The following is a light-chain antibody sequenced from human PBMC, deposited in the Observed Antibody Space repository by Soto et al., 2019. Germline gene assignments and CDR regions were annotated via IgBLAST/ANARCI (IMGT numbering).Light chain of an antibody. CDR2: GAS. V-gene: IGKV3-15*01. Sequence: EIVMTQSPATLSVSPGERATLSCRASQSVSSNLAWYQQKPDQAPRLLIYGASTRATGIPARFSGSGSGIEFTLTISSLQSEDFAVYYCQQYNNWPLTFGQGTKVEIK. J-gene: IGKJ1*01. CDR3: QQYNNWPLT. CDR1: QSVSSN.